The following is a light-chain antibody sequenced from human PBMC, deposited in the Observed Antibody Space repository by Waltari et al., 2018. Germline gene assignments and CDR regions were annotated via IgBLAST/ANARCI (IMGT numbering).Light chain of an antibody. J-gene: IGLJ2*01. CDR2: EGT. CDR3: SSYARSDNSVL. CDR1: TSDVGGYNL. V-gene: IGLV2-23*01. Sequence: QSALTQPASVSGSPGQSITISCTGSTSDVGGYNLVSWYRQFPNKAPRLIIYEGTRRPSGVSSRFSASKSGNTASLTISGLQAEDEALYFCSSYARSDNSVLFGGGTQLSVL.